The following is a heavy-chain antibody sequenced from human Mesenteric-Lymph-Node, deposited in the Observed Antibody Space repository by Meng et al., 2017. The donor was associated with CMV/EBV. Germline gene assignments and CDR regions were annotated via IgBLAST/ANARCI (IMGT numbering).Heavy chain of an antibody. J-gene: IGHJ4*02. CDR1: GGSISSSSYY. D-gene: IGHD5/OR15-5a*01. Sequence: LSLTCTVSGGSISSSSYYWGWVRQAPGKGLEWVAVISYDADNEYYADSVKGRFTISRVNSNNTLYLQMNNLRAEDTAMYFCARGDGGLIVSTLSDIWGQGVLVTVSS. CDR2: ISYDADNE. V-gene: IGHV3-30*03. CDR3: ARGDGGLIVSTLSDI.